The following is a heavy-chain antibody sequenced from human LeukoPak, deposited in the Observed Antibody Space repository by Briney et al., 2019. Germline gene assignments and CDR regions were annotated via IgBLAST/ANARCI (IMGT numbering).Heavy chain of an antibody. J-gene: IGHJ5*02. CDR3: AKSGYSSHWFDP. V-gene: IGHV3-43*02. D-gene: IGHD6-13*01. CDR2: ISGDGGST. Sequence: GGSLRLSCAASGFTFDDCAMHWVRQAPGKGLEWVSLISGDGGSTYYADSVKGRFTISRDNSKNSLYLQMNSLRTEDTALYYCAKSGYSSHWFDPWGQGTLVTVSS. CDR1: GFTFDDCA.